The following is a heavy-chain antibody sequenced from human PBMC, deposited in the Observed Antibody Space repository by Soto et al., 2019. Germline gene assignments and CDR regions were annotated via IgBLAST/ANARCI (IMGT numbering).Heavy chain of an antibody. Sequence: QVQLQESGPGLVKPSETLSLTCTVSGGSISSYYWSWIRQPPGKGLEWIGYIYYSGSTKYNPSLTSRVTLSVDTSKNQFSLKLSSVTAADTAVYYCASTLFVGSIFDYWGQGTLVSVSS. V-gene: IGHV4-59*08. CDR1: GGSISSYY. D-gene: IGHD3-10*01. J-gene: IGHJ4*02. CDR3: ASTLFVGSIFDY. CDR2: IYYSGST.